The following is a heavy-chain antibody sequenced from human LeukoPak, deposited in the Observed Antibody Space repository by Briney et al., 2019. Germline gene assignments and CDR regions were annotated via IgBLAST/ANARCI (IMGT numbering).Heavy chain of an antibody. CDR2: INWSAVRV. CDR3: ARLRNYDSSGYYFEIDY. D-gene: IGHD3-22*01. CDR1: GFTFNNYG. J-gene: IGHJ4*02. Sequence: SGESLRLSCTASGFTFNNYGMSWVRQAPGKGLEWVSGINWSAVRVGYADSVKGRFTISRDNAKNSLYLQMNSLRAEDTAFYYCARLRNYDSSGYYFEIDYWGQGTLVTVSS. V-gene: IGHV3-20*04.